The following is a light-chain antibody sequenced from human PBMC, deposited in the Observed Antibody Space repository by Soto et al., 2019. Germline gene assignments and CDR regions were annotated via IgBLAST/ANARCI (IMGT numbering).Light chain of an antibody. Sequence: DIHMAQSPSTLSGSGGDRVAITCRASQSISSWLAWYQQKPGKAPKLLIYDASSLESGVPSRFSGSGSGTEFTLTISSLQPDDFATYCCQQYNSYSWTFGQGTKVDIK. CDR3: QQYNSYSWT. V-gene: IGKV1-5*01. CDR2: DAS. J-gene: IGKJ1*01. CDR1: QSISSW.